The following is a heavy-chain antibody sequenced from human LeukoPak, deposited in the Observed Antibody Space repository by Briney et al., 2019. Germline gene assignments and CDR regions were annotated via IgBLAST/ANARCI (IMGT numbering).Heavy chain of an antibody. Sequence: GGSLRLSCKGSGYSFTSYWIGWVRQMPGKGLEWMGIIYPGDSDTRYSPSFQGQVTISADKSISTAYPQWSSLKASDTAMYYCARFRTEELLPDYWGQGTLVTVSS. CDR1: GYSFTSYW. V-gene: IGHV5-51*01. J-gene: IGHJ4*02. D-gene: IGHD1-26*01. CDR3: ARFRTEELLPDY. CDR2: IYPGDSDT.